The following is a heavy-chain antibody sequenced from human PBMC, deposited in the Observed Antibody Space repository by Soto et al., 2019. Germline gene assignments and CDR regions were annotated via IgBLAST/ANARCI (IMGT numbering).Heavy chain of an antibody. CDR3: ARLRVGNIFDP. V-gene: IGHV4-59*08. Sequence: QVQLQESGPGLVKTSETLSLICNVSGDSIRNSFWSWIRQPPGKGLEWIGYVFSSGTNYNPSLKXRGTXSXDTSQNQFSLKLKSMTAADTAVYYCARLRVGNIFDPWGQGTLVTVSS. CDR1: GDSIRNSF. CDR2: VFSSGT. J-gene: IGHJ5*02. D-gene: IGHD3-10*01.